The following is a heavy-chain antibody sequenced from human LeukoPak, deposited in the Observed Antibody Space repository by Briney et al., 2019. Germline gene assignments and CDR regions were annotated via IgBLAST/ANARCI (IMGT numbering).Heavy chain of an antibody. D-gene: IGHD4-17*01. J-gene: IGHJ5*02. CDR2: IMPLFGTA. V-gene: IGHV1-69*05. Sequence: ASVKVSCKTSGGTFTNSAISWVRQAPGQGLEWLGGIMPLFGTAGYAQKFQGRVTITKDESTKTVYLELTSLTSDVTAVYYCARDVHGDYGSGWFDPWGQGTLVSVSS. CDR3: ARDVHGDYGSGWFDP. CDR1: GGTFTNSA.